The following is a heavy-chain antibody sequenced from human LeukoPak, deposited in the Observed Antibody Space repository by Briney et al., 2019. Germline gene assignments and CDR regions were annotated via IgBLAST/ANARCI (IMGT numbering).Heavy chain of an antibody. CDR1: GFTFSSYA. CDR3: AKGNDYVWGSYRPPNPHYSDY. CDR2: ISWNSGSI. D-gene: IGHD3-16*02. V-gene: IGHV3-9*01. Sequence: GGSLRLSCAASGFTFSSYAMSWVRQAPGKGLEWVSGISWNSGSIGYADSVKGRFTISRDNAKNSLYLQMNSLRAEDTALYYCAKGNDYVWGSYRPPNPHYSDYWGQGTLVTVSS. J-gene: IGHJ4*02.